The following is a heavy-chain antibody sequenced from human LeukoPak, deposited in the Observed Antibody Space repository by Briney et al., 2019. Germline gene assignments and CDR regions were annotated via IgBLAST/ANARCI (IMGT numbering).Heavy chain of an antibody. V-gene: IGHV1-2*02. CDR2: INPNSGGT. Sequence: GASVKVSCKASGYTFTGYYMHWVRQAAGQGLEWWGWINPNSGGTNYAQKFQGRVTMTRDTSISTAYMELSRLRSDDTAVYYCARTPGFGELLSDYFDYWGQGTLVTVSS. J-gene: IGHJ4*02. CDR3: ARTPGFGELLSDYFDY. CDR1: GYTFTGYY. D-gene: IGHD3-10*01.